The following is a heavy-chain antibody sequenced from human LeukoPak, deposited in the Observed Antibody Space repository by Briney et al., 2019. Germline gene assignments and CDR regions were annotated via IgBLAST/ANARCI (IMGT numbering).Heavy chain of an antibody. V-gene: IGHV4-59*01. CDR2: VYYNGSA. J-gene: IGHJ4*02. Sequence: TPSETLSLTCTVSGDSINYYYWSWIRQSPGKGLEWIGYVYYNGSAKYNPSLKSRVTVSVDMSKNQFSLKVSSVTAADTAIYYCARKGGHFDYWGQGTLVTVSS. CDR3: ARKGGHFDY. CDR1: GDSINYYY. D-gene: IGHD2-15*01.